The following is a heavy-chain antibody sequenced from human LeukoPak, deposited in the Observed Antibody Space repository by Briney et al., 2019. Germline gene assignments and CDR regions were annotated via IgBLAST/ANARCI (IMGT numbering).Heavy chain of an antibody. J-gene: IGHJ4*02. CDR1: GFTFSSYS. V-gene: IGHV3-21*01. CDR2: ISSSNIHI. Sequence: GGSLRLSCAASGFTFSSYSMNWVRQAPGKGLEWVSSISSSNIHIYYADSVQGRFTISRDNAKNSLFLQMNSLRADDTAVYYCASLYDSSGYYFLHWGQGTLVTVSS. D-gene: IGHD3-22*01. CDR3: ASLYDSSGYYFLH.